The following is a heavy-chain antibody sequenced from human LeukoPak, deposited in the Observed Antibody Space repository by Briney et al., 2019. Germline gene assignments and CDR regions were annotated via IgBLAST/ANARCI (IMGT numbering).Heavy chain of an antibody. J-gene: IGHJ3*02. V-gene: IGHV4-4*07. CDR2: IYTSGST. D-gene: IGHD2-2*01. CDR3: AREPGSPRYRAFDI. Sequence: SETLSLTCTVSGGSISSYYWSWIRQPAGKGLEWIGRIYTSGSTNYNPSLKSRVTMSVDTSKNQFSLKLSSVTAADTAVYYSAREPGSPRYRAFDIWGQGTMVTVSS. CDR1: GGSISSYY.